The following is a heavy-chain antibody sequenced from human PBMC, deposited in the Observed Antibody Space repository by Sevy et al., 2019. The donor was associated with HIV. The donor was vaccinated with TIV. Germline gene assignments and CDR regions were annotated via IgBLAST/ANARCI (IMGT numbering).Heavy chain of an antibody. CDR3: ATTKDYYDSSGYPFDY. J-gene: IGHJ4*02. Sequence: GSVKVSCKVSGYTLTELSMHWVRQAPGKGLEWVGTFDPEDGKRIYAQKFKGRLTMTEDTSTETAYMEPNSLRSDDTAVYYCATTKDYYDSSGYPFDYWGQGTQVTVSS. CDR1: GYTLTELS. D-gene: IGHD3-22*01. V-gene: IGHV1-24*01. CDR2: FDPEDGKR.